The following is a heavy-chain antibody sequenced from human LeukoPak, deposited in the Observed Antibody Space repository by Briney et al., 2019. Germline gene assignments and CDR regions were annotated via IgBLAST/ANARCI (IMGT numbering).Heavy chain of an antibody. CDR3: AKDRASMVRGVLDY. V-gene: IGHV3-33*06. Sequence: PGRSLRLSCAASGFTFSSYGMHWVRQAPGKGLEWVAVIWYDGSNKYYADSVKGRFTISRDNSKNTLYLQMNSLRAEDTALYYCAKDRASMVRGVLDYWGQGTLVTVSS. D-gene: IGHD3-10*01. CDR1: GFTFSSYG. J-gene: IGHJ4*02. CDR2: IWYDGSNK.